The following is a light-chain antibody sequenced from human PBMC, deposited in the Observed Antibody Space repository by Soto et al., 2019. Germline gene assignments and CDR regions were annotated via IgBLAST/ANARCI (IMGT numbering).Light chain of an antibody. CDR2: AAS. V-gene: IGKV1-27*01. Sequence: DIQMTQSPSSLSTSVGDRVPITCRASQGISNYLAWYQQKPGKVPKLLIYAASTLQSGVPSRFSGSGSGTDFTLTISSLQPEDVATYYCQQYGISPSWTFGQGTKVDIK. J-gene: IGKJ1*01. CDR3: QQYGISPSWT. CDR1: QGISNY.